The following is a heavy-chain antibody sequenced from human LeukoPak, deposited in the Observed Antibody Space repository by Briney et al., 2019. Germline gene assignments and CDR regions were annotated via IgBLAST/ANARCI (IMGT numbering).Heavy chain of an antibody. Sequence: ASVKFSCTASGYTFTSYGIRWVRQAPGQGLEWMGWISAYNGNTNYAQKLQGRVTMTTDTSTSTAYMELRSLRSDDTAVYYCARGDIFIVLMYRFDPWGQGTLVTVSS. J-gene: IGHJ5*02. V-gene: IGHV1-18*01. D-gene: IGHD2-8*01. CDR2: ISAYNGNT. CDR1: GYTFTSYG. CDR3: ARGDIFIVLMYRFDP.